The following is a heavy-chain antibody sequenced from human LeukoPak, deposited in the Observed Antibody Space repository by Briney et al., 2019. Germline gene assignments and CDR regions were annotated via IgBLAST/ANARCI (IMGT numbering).Heavy chain of an antibody. CDR2: ISYDGSNK. CDR1: GFTFSSYA. D-gene: IGHD3-22*01. V-gene: IGHV3-30-3*01. J-gene: IGHJ4*02. Sequence: GGSLRLSCAASGFTFSSYAMHWVRQAPGKGLEWVAVISYDGSNKYYADSVKGRFTISRDNSKNTLYLQMNSLRAEDTAVYYCASLSSGYYDYWGQGTLVTVFS. CDR3: ASLSSGYYDY.